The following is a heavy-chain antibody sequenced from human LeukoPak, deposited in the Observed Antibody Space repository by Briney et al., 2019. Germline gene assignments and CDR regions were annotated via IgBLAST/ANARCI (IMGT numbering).Heavy chain of an antibody. Sequence: GASVKVSCKASGYTFTNYGISWVRQSPGQGLEWMGWISAYNGNTNYAQKLQGRVTMTTDTSTSTAYMELRSLRSDDTAVYYCASGDGGYSYSNYPFDYWGQGTLVTVSS. CDR2: ISAYNGNT. CDR3: ASGDGGYSYSNYPFDY. CDR1: GYTFTNYG. V-gene: IGHV1-18*01. D-gene: IGHD4-11*01. J-gene: IGHJ4*02.